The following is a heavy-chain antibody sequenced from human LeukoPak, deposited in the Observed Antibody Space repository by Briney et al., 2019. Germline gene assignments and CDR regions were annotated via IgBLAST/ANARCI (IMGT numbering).Heavy chain of an antibody. Sequence: SETLSLTCAVSGYSISSGYYWGWFRQPPGKGLEWIGRTYHSGSTSYNPSLKSRVPISVDTSKNQFSLKLSSVTAADTTVYYCARDRGAAAGNNWFDPWGQGTLVTVSS. J-gene: IGHJ5*02. CDR3: ARDRGAAAGNNWFDP. CDR2: TYHSGST. CDR1: GYSISSGYY. D-gene: IGHD6-13*01. V-gene: IGHV4-38-2*02.